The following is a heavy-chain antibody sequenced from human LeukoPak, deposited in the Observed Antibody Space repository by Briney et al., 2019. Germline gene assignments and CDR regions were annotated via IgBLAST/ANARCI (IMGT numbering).Heavy chain of an antibody. J-gene: IGHJ4*02. V-gene: IGHV3-15*07. CDR2: VLSRAGGGTI. D-gene: IGHD5-12*01. Sequence: PGGSLRLSCAASGLTFSNAWMNWVRQAPGKGLEWVGRVLSRAGGGTIDYAAPVKGRFTISRDDSKNTLFLQMGSLKTEDTAVYYCVTGGGYNGLDYWGQGALVTVSS. CDR1: GLTFSNAW. CDR3: VTGGGYNGLDY.